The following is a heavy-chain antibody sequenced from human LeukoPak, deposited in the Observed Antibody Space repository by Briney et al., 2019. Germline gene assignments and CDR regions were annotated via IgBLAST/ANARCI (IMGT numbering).Heavy chain of an antibody. D-gene: IGHD3-16*01. CDR2: ISAYSGDT. J-gene: IGHJ4*02. Sequence: ASVKVSCKASGYTFTSYGIGWVRQAPGQGLEYMGWISAYSGDTNYAQKYQDRVTTTRDTSTSTVYMEVRSLRSDDTAVYYCARDLTSGDYWGQGTLVTVSS. V-gene: IGHV1-18*01. CDR3: ARDLTSGDY. CDR1: GYTFTSYG.